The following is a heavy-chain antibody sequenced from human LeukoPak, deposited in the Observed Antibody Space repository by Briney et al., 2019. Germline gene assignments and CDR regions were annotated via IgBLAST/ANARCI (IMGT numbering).Heavy chain of an antibody. CDR3: ARTAAAGYTGAFDI. CDR1: GYGFTSYY. V-gene: IGHV1-46*01. Sequence: ASVKVSCKAFGYGFTSYYIHWVRQAPGQGLEWMGIINPSVGGTTYARKFQGRVTMTRDTSTSTVYMELSSLRSEDTAVYYCARTAAAGYTGAFDIWGQGTMVTVSS. J-gene: IGHJ3*02. CDR2: INPSVGGT. D-gene: IGHD6-13*01.